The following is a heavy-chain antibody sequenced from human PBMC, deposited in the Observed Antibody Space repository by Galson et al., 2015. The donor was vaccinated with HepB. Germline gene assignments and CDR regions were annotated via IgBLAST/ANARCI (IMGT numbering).Heavy chain of an antibody. J-gene: IGHJ4*02. Sequence: QSGAEVKKPGESLKISCKGSGYSFTSYWIGWVRQMPGKGLEWMGIIYPGDSDTRYSPSLQGQVTISADKSISTAYLQWSSLKASDTAMYYCARHQDCSGGSCYPEGLDYWGQGTLVTVSS. CDR1: GYSFTSYW. CDR2: IYPGDSDT. V-gene: IGHV5-51*01. CDR3: ARHQDCSGGSCYPEGLDY. D-gene: IGHD2-15*01.